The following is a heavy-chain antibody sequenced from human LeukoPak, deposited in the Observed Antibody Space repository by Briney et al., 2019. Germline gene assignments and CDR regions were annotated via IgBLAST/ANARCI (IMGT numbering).Heavy chain of an antibody. J-gene: IGHJ6*02. CDR1: GDSISSYY. Sequence: SETLSLTCTVSGDSISSYYWSWIRQPPGKGLEWIGYIYYSGSTNYNPSLKSRVTISVDTSKNQFSLKLSSVTAADTAVYYCARDQYYYYGMDVWGQGTTVTVSS. CDR2: IYYSGST. CDR3: ARDQYYYYGMDV. V-gene: IGHV4-59*01.